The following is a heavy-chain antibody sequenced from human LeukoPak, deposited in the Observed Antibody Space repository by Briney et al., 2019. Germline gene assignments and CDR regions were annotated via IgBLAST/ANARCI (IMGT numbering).Heavy chain of an antibody. CDR1: GGSIRSDC. J-gene: IGHJ3*02. Sequence: SGTLSLTWTVSGGSIRSDCWSWNPHPPGKGREWIGYIYYSGSTNYNPSLKSRVTISVDTSKNQFSLKLSSVTAADTAVYYCARVSDSSGFDAFDIWGQGTMVTVSS. CDR2: IYYSGST. CDR3: ARVSDSSGFDAFDI. V-gene: IGHV4-59*01. D-gene: IGHD3-22*01.